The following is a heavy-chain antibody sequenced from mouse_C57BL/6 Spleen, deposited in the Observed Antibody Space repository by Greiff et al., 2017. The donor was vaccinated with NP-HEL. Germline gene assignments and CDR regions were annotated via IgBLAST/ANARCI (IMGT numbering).Heavy chain of an antibody. D-gene: IGHD2-3*01. CDR3: ASDDGYYFYFDY. J-gene: IGHJ2*01. Sequence: VQLKESGPGLVKPSQSLSLTCSVTGYSITSGYYWNWIRQFPGNKLEWMGYISYDGSNNYNPSLKNRISITRDTSKNQFFLKLNSVTTEDTATYYCASDDGYYFYFDYWGQGTTLTVSS. CDR1: GYSITSGYY. CDR2: ISYDGSN. V-gene: IGHV3-6*01.